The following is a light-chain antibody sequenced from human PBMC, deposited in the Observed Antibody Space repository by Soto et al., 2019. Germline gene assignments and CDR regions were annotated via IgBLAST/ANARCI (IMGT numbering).Light chain of an antibody. CDR2: GAS. V-gene: IGKV3-15*01. CDR3: QQYDNWPRT. J-gene: IGKJ1*01. CDR1: ERINAN. Sequence: EIVMTQSPATLSVSPGERATLSCRASERINANLAWYQQKLGQAPSLLIIGASTRATGIPASFRGSGSGTEFTLTINGLQSEDFAVYYCQQYDNWPRTFGQGTKVEIK.